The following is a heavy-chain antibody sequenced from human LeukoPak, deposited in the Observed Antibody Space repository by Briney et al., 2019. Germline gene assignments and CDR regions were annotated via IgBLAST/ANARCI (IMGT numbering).Heavy chain of an antibody. CDR2: ISGSGGST. V-gene: IGHV3-23*01. CDR3: AKVVGVVYYDFWSGPYGWFDP. J-gene: IGHJ5*02. Sequence: GGSLRLSCAASGFTFSSYAMSWVRQAPGKGLEWVSAISGSGGSTYYADSVKGRFTISRDNSKNTLYLQMNSLRAEDTAVYYCAKVVGVVYYDFWSGPYGWFDPWGQGTLVTVSS. CDR1: GFTFSSYA. D-gene: IGHD3-3*01.